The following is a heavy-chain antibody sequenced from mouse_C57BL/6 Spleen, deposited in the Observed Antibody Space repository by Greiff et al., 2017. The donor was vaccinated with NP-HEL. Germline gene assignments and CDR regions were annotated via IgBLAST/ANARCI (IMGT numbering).Heavy chain of an antibody. CDR3: ARSDYGSSYGGAMDY. Sequence: QVQLKESGPELVKPGASVKISCKASGYAFSSSWMNWVKQRPGKGLEWIGRIYPGDGDTNYNGQFKGKATMTADKSSSTAYMQLSSLTSEDSAVYFCARSDYGSSYGGAMDYWGQGTSVTVSS. CDR2: IYPGDGDT. D-gene: IGHD1-1*01. J-gene: IGHJ4*01. CDR1: GYAFSSSW. V-gene: IGHV1-82*01.